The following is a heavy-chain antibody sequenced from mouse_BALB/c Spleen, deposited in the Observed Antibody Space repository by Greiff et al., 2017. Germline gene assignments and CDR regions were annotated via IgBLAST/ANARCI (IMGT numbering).Heavy chain of an antibody. Sequence: QVQLQQPGAELVKPGASVKLSCKASGYTFTSYYMYWVKQRPGQGLEWIGGINPSNGGTNFNEKFKSKATLTVDKSSSTAYMQLSSLTSEDSAVYYCTRSLYYYGSSPFAYWGQGTLVTVSA. CDR3: TRSLYYYGSSPFAY. CDR1: GYTFTSYY. CDR2: INPSNGGT. V-gene: IGHV1S81*02. J-gene: IGHJ3*01. D-gene: IGHD1-1*01.